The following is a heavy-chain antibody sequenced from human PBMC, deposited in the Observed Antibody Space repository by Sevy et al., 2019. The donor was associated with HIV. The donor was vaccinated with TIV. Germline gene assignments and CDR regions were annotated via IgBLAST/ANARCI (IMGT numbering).Heavy chain of an antibody. CDR2: IIPIFGTA. J-gene: IGHJ4*02. CDR3: ATHCSSTSCFNYFDY. CDR1: GGTFSSYA. D-gene: IGHD2-2*01. Sequence: ASVKVSCKASGGTFSSYAISWVRQAPGQGLEWMGGIIPIFGTANYAQKFQGRVTITADESTSTAYMELGSLRSEDTAVYYCATHCSSTSCFNYFDYWGQGTLVTVSS. V-gene: IGHV1-69*13.